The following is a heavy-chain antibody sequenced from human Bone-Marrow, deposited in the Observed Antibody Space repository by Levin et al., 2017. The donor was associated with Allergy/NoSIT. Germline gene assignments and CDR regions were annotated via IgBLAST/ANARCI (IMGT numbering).Heavy chain of an antibody. CDR1: GFTFGDYT. CDR3: TRVLQAETGFGGFDI. D-gene: IGHD3-9*01. Sequence: GGSLRLSCTASGFTFGDYTMGWVRQAPGKGLEWIGFIRYKAYGGTTEYAASVKGRFAISRDDSRSIAYLQMNSLKTEDTAVYYCTRVLQAETGFGGFDIWGQGTMVTVSS. V-gene: IGHV3-49*04. CDR2: IRYKAYGGTT. J-gene: IGHJ3*02.